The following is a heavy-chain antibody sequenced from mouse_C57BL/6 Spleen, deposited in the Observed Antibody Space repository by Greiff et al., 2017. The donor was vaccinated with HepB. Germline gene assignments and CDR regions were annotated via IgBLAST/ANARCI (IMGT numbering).Heavy chain of an antibody. CDR3: ARDRGYYGSSPYAMDY. V-gene: IGHV5-4*01. CDR2: ISDGGSYT. J-gene: IGHJ4*01. CDR1: GFTFSSYA. Sequence: EVMLVESGGGLVKPGGSLKLSCAASGFTFSSYAMSWVRQTPEKRLEWVATISDGGSYTYYPDNVKGRFTISRDNAKNNLYMQMSHLKSEDTAMYYCARDRGYYGSSPYAMDYWGQGTSVTVSS. D-gene: IGHD1-1*01.